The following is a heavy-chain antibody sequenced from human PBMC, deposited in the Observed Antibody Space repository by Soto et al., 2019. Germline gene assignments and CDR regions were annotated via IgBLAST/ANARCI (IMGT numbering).Heavy chain of an antibody. V-gene: IGHV1-18*01. Sequence: ASVKVSCKASGYTFTSYGISWVRQAPGQGLEWMGWISAYNGNTNYAQKLQGRVTMTTDTSTSTAYMELRSLRSDDTAVYYCARDKGTVVPAAMSSSDYYYYMDVWGKGTTVTVSS. CDR2: ISAYNGNT. D-gene: IGHD2-2*01. CDR3: ARDKGTVVPAAMSSSDYYYYMDV. CDR1: GYTFTSYG. J-gene: IGHJ6*03.